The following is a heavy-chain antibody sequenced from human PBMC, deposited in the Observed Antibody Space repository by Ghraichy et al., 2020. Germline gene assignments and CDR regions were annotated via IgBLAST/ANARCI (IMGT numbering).Heavy chain of an antibody. CDR1: GFTFSWSW. V-gene: IGHV3-7*01. D-gene: IGHD1/OR15-1a*01. CDR3: AKGGTHDAYDV. J-gene: IGHJ3*01. Sequence: GESLNISCTASGFTFSWSWMTWVRQAPGKGLDFVAVIKHDGSEEYYVDSVKGRFTVSRDNAMNSLYLQMNSLRVEDTDVYYCAKGGTHDAYDVWGQGTMVTVSS. CDR2: IKHDGSEE.